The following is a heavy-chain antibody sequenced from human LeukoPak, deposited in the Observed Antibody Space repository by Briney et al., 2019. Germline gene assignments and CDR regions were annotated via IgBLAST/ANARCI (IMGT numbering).Heavy chain of an antibody. D-gene: IGHD2-21*02. V-gene: IGHV3-21*01. CDR2: ISSSTIYT. CDR3: ARDSTGDLDY. CDR1: GFSFSSYS. Sequence: GGSLRLSCAASGFSFSSYSMNWVRQAPGKGLEWFSAISSSTIYTYYADSVKGRFTVSRDNAKKSLYLQLNSLRDDDTALYYCARDSTGDLDYWGQGTLVTVSS. J-gene: IGHJ4*02.